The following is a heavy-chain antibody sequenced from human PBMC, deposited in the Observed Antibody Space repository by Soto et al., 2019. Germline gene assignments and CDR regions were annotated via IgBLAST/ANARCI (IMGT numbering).Heavy chain of an antibody. CDR1: GYSFTSYW. V-gene: IGHV5-51*01. CDR2: IYPGDSDT. Sequence: PGESLKISCKGSGYSFTSYWIGWVRQMPGKGLEWMGIIYPGDSDTRYSPSFQGQVTISADKSISTAYLQWSSLKASDTAMYYCARIPANYDSSGYYFVYWGQGTLVTVSS. CDR3: ARIPANYDSSGYYFVY. D-gene: IGHD3-22*01. J-gene: IGHJ4*02.